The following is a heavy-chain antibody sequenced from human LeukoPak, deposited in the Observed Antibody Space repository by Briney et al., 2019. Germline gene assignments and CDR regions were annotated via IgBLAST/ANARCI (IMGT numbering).Heavy chain of an antibody. Sequence: GGSLRLSCAASGFTFSSYWMSWVRQAPGKGLEWASSISGSGPSTDYADSVKGRFTISRDKSKNTLYLQMNSLRAEDTAAYYCARLPTFYYDSSHYHYDYWGQGTLVTVSS. J-gene: IGHJ4*02. CDR3: ARLPTFYYDSSHYHYDY. D-gene: IGHD3-22*01. CDR1: GFTFSSYW. V-gene: IGHV3-23*01. CDR2: ISGSGPST.